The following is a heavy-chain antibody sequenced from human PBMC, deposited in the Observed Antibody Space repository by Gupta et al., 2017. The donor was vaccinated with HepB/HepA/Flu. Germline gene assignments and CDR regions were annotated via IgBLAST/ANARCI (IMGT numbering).Heavy chain of an antibody. CDR3: ARGGQSRFDC. CDR2: IKPDGSEK. J-gene: IGHJ4*02. V-gene: IGHV3-7*01. CDR1: GFTFTGYW. Sequence: EVQLVEPGGVLVQPGGSVRLSCAASGFTFTGYWMSWVRQAPGKGLEWVATIKPDGSEKYYADSVKGRFTISRDNAKNSLSLQVNSLSADETAVFYCARGGQSRFDCWGQGTLVTVSS.